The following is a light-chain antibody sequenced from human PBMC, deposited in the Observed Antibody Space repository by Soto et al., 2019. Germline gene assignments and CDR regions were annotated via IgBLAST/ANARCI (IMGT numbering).Light chain of an antibody. CDR1: ETVATN. CDR2: GAS. V-gene: IGKV3-15*01. CDR3: QQYFEWPPMT. Sequence: VMTQSPATLSVSPGERATLSCWAIETVATNLAWYQQKPGQAPRLLISGASTRAAGTSDRFRGSGSGTEFTPTISSLRSEDYAIYYCQQYFEWPPMTFGQGTKVDIK. J-gene: IGKJ1*01.